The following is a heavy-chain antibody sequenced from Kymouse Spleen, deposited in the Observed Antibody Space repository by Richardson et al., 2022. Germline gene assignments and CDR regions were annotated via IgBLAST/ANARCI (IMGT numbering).Heavy chain of an antibody. V-gene: IGHV4-34*01. D-gene: IGHD1-26*01. J-gene: IGHJ4*02. CDR2: INHSGST. CDR3: ARVIVGATDY. Sequence: QVQLQQWGAGLLKPSETLSLTCAVYGGSFSGYYWSWIRQPPGKGLEWIGEINHSGSTNYNPSLKSRVTISVDTSKNQFSLKLSSVTAADTAVYYCARVIVGATDYWGQGTLVTVSS. CDR1: GGSFSGYY.